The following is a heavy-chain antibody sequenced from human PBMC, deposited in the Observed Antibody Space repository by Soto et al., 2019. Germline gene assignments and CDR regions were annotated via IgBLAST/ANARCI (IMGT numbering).Heavy chain of an antibody. CDR2: ISSNGGST. J-gene: IGHJ4*02. CDR1: GFTFSSYA. CDR3: AKDLRAIQGFDY. V-gene: IGHV3-64*04. Sequence: GGSLRLSCSASGFTFSSYAMHWVRQAPGKGLEYVSAISSNGGSTYYADSAKGRFTISRDNSKNTLYLQMNSLRAEDTAVYYCAKDLRAIQGFDYWGQGTLVTVSS.